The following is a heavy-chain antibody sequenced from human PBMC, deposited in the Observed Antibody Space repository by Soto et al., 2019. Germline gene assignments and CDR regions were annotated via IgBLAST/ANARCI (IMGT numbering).Heavy chain of an antibody. V-gene: IGHV4-61*08. D-gene: IGHD1-26*01. CDR1: GGSISSGGYY. CDR3: ARSESAGGFAFDI. CDR2: IYYSGST. J-gene: IGHJ3*02. Sequence: PSETLSLTCTVSGGSISSGGYYWSWIRQHPGKGLEWIGYIYYSGSTNYNPSLKSRVTISVDTSKNQFSLKLSSVTAADTAVYYCARSESAGGFAFDIWGQGTMVTVSS.